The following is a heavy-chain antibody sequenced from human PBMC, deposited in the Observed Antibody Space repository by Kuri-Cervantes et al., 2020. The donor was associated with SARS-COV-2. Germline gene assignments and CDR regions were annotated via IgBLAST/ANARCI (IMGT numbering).Heavy chain of an antibody. CDR3: ARRTNVGVVPVFDP. CDR2: IYTSGST. CDR1: GASIRTYY. D-gene: IGHD2-2*01. V-gene: IGHV4-4*07. Sequence: SETLSLTCSVSGASIRTYYWSWIRQPAGKGLEWIGRIYTSGSTNYNPSLKSRATMSIDTSKEQFSLKLTSVTPADTAVYFCARRTNVGVVPVFDPWGQGTLVTVSS. J-gene: IGHJ5*02.